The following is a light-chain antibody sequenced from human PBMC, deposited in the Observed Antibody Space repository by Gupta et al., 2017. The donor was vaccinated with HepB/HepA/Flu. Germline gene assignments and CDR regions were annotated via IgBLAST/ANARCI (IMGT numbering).Light chain of an antibody. CDR3: QQSYSTSPR. J-gene: IGKJ4*01. V-gene: IGKV1-39*01. Sequence: DIQMTQSPSSLSASVGDRVTITCRASQSISSYLNWYQQKPGKAPKLLIYAASSLQSGVPSRFSGSGSGTDSTLTISSLQPEDFATYYCQQSYSTSPRFGGGTKVEIK. CDR2: AAS. CDR1: QSISSY.